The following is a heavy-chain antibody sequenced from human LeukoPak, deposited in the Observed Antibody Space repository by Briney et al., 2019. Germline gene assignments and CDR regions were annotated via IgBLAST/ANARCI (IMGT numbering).Heavy chain of an antibody. CDR3: ASKDGPRGAFDI. V-gene: IGHV4-34*01. CDR2: INHSGST. D-gene: IGHD5-24*01. CDR1: GGSFSGYY. J-gene: IGHJ3*02. Sequence: SETLSLTRAVYGGSFSGYYWSWIRQPPGKGLEWIGEINHSGSTNYNPSLKSRVTISVDTSKNQFSLKLSSVTAADTAVYYCASKDGPRGAFDIWGQGTMVTVSS.